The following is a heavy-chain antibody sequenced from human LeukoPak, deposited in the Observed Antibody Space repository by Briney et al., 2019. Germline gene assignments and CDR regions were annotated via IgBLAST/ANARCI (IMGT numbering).Heavy chain of an antibody. D-gene: IGHD6-19*01. CDR3: ARDQSYSSGWYGGNYYFDY. CDR1: GFTFDDHA. Sequence: GGSLRLSCVASGFTFDDHAMHWVRQAPGKGLEWVSGISWNSNNKAYVDSVRGRFTISRDRAKNSLYLEMNSLRVEDTAVYYCARDQSYSSGWYGGNYYFDYWGQGTLVAVSS. V-gene: IGHV3-9*01. CDR2: ISWNSNNK. J-gene: IGHJ4*02.